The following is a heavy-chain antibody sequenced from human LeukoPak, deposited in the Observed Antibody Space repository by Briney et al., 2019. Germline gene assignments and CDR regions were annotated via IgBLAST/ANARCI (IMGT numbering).Heavy chain of an antibody. D-gene: IGHD1-26*01. CDR1: GFTFSSYA. CDR3: ARVTIVGAFDY. J-gene: IGHJ4*02. Sequence: GGSLRLSCAASGFTFSSYAMHWVRQAPGKGLEWVAVMSYDGSNEYYADSVKGRFTISRDNSKNTLYLQMNSLRAEDTAVYYCARVTIVGAFDYWGQGTLVTVSS. V-gene: IGHV3-30-3*01. CDR2: MSYDGSNE.